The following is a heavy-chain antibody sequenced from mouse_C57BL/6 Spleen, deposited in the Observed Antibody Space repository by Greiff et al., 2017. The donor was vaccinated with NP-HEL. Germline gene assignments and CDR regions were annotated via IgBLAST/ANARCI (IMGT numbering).Heavy chain of an antibody. D-gene: IGHD6-1*01. CDR2: IWSGGST. J-gene: IGHJ4*01. CDR3: ARSFPTYYYAMDY. CDR1: GFSLTSYG. V-gene: IGHV2-2*01. Sequence: VQLVESGPGLVQPSQSLSITCTVSGFSLTSYGVHWVRQSPGKGLEWLGVIWSGGSTDYNAAFISRLSISKDNSKSQVFFKMNSLQADDTAIYYCARSFPTYYYAMDYWGQGTSVTVSS.